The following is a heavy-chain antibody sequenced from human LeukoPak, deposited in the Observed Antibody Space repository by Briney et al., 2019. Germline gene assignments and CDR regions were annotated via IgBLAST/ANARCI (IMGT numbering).Heavy chain of an antibody. CDR2: IYYTGST. CDR1: GGSIRSYY. D-gene: IGHD3-16*01. Sequence: SETLSLACTVSGGSIRSYYWSWIRQPPGEGLEWIGYIYYTGSTNYNPSLKSRVTISVDTSKNRFSLRLCSVTTADTAMYYCARVAPVAATFGHYYFDYWGQGTLVTVSS. J-gene: IGHJ4*02. CDR3: ARVAPVAATFGHYYFDY. V-gene: IGHV4-59*01.